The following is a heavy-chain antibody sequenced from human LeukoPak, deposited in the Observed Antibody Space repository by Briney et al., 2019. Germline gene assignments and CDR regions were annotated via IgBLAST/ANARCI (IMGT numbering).Heavy chain of an antibody. V-gene: IGHV4-59*01. CDR3: ARDGNFDWLLPYYYMDV. Sequence: PSETLSLTCPVYTGSFSNYYWSWIRQPPGKGLEWIGYIYYSGSTNYNPSLKSRVTISVDTSKNQFSLKLSSVTAADTAVYYCARDGNFDWLLPYYYMDVWGKGTTVTVSS. J-gene: IGHJ6*03. CDR1: TGSFSNYY. CDR2: IYYSGST. D-gene: IGHD3-9*01.